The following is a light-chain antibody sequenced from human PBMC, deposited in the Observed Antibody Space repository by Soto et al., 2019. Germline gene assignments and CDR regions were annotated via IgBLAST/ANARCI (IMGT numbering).Light chain of an antibody. CDR3: SSFTIRRNNVI. Sequence: QSALTQPASVSGSPGQSITLSCTGTTSDVDGYNYVSWYQYHPGKDPKLMIYDVNNRPSGVSNRFSASRSGNTASLTISGLQAGDEADYYCSSFTIRRNNVIFGGGTKRTVL. V-gene: IGLV2-14*01. J-gene: IGLJ2*01. CDR2: DVN. CDR1: TSDVDGYNY.